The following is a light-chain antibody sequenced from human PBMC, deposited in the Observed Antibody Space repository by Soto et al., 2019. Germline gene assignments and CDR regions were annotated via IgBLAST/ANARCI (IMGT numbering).Light chain of an antibody. J-gene: IGLJ2*01. CDR2: DVS. CDR1: SSDIGLYTF. Sequence: QSALTQPASVSGSPGQSITIPCTGSSSDIGLYTFVSWYQQHPGKAPELLIYDVSYRPSGISDRFSGSKSGNTASLTISGLQPEDEADYYCSSYGATSTLFGGGTKLTVL. V-gene: IGLV2-14*03. CDR3: SSYGATSTL.